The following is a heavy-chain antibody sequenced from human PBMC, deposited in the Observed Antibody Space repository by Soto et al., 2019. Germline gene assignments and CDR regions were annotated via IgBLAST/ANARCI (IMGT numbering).Heavy chain of an antibody. CDR3: AGNDYGDYDGKSDY. V-gene: IGHV1-69*13. CDR1: GGTFSSYA. Sequence: ASVKVSCKASGGTFSSYAISWVRQAPGQGLEWMGGIIPIFGTANYAQKFQGRVTITADESTSTAYMELSSLRSEDTAVYYCAGNDYGDYDGKSDYWGQGTLVTVSS. J-gene: IGHJ4*02. D-gene: IGHD4-17*01. CDR2: IIPIFGTA.